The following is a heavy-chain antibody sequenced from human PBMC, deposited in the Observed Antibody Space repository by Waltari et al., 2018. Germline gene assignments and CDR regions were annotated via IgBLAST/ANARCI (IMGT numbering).Heavy chain of an antibody. Sequence: EVQLVESGGGLVQPGGSLRLSCAASGFPFTSFAMSWVREAPGKGLEWVSTTSGTGGTSYYADVVKGRFTISRDSSKKTLYLESNSLRVDDTAVYYCTRDRPNSRAFEYWGRGTLVSVSS. V-gene: IGHV3-23*04. D-gene: IGHD1-7*01. CDR3: TRDRPNSRAFEY. J-gene: IGHJ4*02. CDR2: TSGTGGTS. CDR1: GFPFTSFA.